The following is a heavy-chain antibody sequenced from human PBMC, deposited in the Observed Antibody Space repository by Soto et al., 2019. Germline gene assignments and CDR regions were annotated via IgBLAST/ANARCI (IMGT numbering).Heavy chain of an antibody. J-gene: IGHJ5*02. V-gene: IGHV1-69*13. CDR2: IIPIFGTA. Sequence: SVKVSSKASCVTFTNYGINWVRQAPGQRLEWMGGIIPIFGTANYAQKFQGRVTITADESTSTAYMELSSLRSEDTAVYYCARGAIGYCISTSCYAPGHWFDPWGQGTLVTVSS. D-gene: IGHD2-2*01. CDR1: CVTFTNYG. CDR3: ARGAIGYCISTSCYAPGHWFDP.